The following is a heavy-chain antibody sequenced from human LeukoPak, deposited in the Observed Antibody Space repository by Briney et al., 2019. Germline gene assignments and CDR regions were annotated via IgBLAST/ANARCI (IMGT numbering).Heavy chain of an antibody. CDR1: GGSISGYY. CDR2: VYTSGTT. CDR3: GRGFGHP. Sequence: SETLSLTCTVSGGSISGYYWSWFRQPAGKGLEWIGRVYTSGTTNYNPSLKSRVTMSVDTSKNQFSLKLTSVTAADTAVYYCGRGFGHPWGQGTLVTVSS. V-gene: IGHV4-4*07. J-gene: IGHJ5*02. D-gene: IGHD3-10*01.